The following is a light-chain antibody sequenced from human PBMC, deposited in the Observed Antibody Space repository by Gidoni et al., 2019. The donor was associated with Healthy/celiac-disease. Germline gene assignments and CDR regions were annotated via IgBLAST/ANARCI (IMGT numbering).Light chain of an antibody. CDR1: QSISSY. CDR2: AAS. Sequence: DIQMTQSPPSLSASVGDRVTITCRASQSISSYFNWYQQKPGKAPKLLIYAASSLQSGVPSRFSGSGSATAFFLTTSSLQPEDFATYYCQQSYSTPWTFGQGTQVEIK. CDR3: QQSYSTPWT. V-gene: IGKV1-39*01. J-gene: IGKJ1*01.